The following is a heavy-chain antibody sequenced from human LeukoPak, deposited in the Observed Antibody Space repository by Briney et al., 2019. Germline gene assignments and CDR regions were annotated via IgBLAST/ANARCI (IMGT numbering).Heavy chain of an antibody. Sequence: SGGSLRLSCAASGFTFSSYAMSWVRQAPGKGLEWVSAISGSGGSTYYADSVKGRFTISRDNSKNTLYLQMNSLRAEDTAVYYRAKGRGTTGFFDYWGQGTLVTVSS. CDR3: AKGRGTTGFFDY. CDR2: ISGSGGST. CDR1: GFTFSSYA. V-gene: IGHV3-23*01. D-gene: IGHD1-14*01. J-gene: IGHJ4*02.